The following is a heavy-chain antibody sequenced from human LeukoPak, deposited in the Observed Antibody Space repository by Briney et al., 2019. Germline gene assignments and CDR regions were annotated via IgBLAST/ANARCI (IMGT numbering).Heavy chain of an antibody. CDR1: GFTFRNYA. J-gene: IGHJ4*02. Sequence: GGSLRLSCAASGFTFRNYAMSWVRQAPGKGLEWVSTIRGNGDTAYNADSVRGRFAISRDDSKNALFLQMNSLRLEDTAIYYCAKGQELDDGVFDSWGQGTRVTVSS. CDR3: AKGQELDDGVFDS. D-gene: IGHD1-1*01. V-gene: IGHV3-23*01. CDR2: IRGNGDTA.